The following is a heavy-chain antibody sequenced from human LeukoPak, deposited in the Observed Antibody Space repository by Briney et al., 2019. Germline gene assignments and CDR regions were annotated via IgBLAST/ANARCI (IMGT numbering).Heavy chain of an antibody. Sequence: PSETLSLACTVSGGSISSYYWSWIRQPPGKGLEWIGYIYYSGSTNYNPSLKSRVTISVDTSKNQFSLKLSSVTAADTAVYYCARALAFCSGGSCFAELGMDVWGQGTTVTVSS. V-gene: IGHV4-59*12. J-gene: IGHJ6*02. CDR3: ARALAFCSGGSCFAELGMDV. CDR1: GGSISSYY. CDR2: IYYSGST. D-gene: IGHD2-15*01.